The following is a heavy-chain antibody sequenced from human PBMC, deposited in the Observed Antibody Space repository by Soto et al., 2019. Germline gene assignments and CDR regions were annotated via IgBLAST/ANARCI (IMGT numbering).Heavy chain of an antibody. D-gene: IGHD6-13*01. CDR3: ARDPHLSSWRKIDS. CDR2: ISTFRGTT. V-gene: IGHV1-18*01. Sequence: GASVKVSCKASGYTFTNQGISWVRQAPGQGLEWVGWISTFRGTTDYAHKFEDRVTLTTDRSTSTAYMELRSLRSDDTAVYYCARDPHLSSWRKIDSWGQGTLVTVSS. J-gene: IGHJ4*02. CDR1: GYTFTNQG.